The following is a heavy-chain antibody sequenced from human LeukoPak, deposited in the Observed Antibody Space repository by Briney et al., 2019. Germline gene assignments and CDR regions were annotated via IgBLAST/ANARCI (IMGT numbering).Heavy chain of an antibody. D-gene: IGHD5-12*01. CDR1: GGSISSYY. Sequence: PSETLSLTCTVSGGSISSYYWSWIRQPSGKGLEWIGYIYYSGSTNYNPSLKSRVTISVDTSKNQFSLKLSSVTAADTAVYYCARHRSRGLRRFDPWGQGTLVTVSS. CDR2: IYYSGST. CDR3: ARHRSRGLRRFDP. V-gene: IGHV4-59*08. J-gene: IGHJ5*02.